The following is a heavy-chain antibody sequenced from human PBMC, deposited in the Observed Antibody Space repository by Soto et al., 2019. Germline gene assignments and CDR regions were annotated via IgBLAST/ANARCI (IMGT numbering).Heavy chain of an antibody. CDR3: TRDPATPVPDNFDI. D-gene: IGHD1-26*01. CDR1: GFTFSRCS. CDR2: ISSRSTYI. V-gene: IGHV3-21*01. J-gene: IGHJ3*02. Sequence: PGGSLRLSCAASGFTFSRCSMNWVRQAPGKGLEWVSSISSRSTYIYYSDSVKGRFTISRDNAENSLYLQMNSLRAEDTAVYYCTRDPATPVPDNFDIWGQGTMVTVSS.